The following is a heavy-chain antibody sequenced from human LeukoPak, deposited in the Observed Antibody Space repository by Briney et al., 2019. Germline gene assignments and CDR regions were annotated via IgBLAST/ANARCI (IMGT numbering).Heavy chain of an antibody. D-gene: IGHD4-17*01. CDR1: GFNLRASA. V-gene: IGHV3-30-3*01. Sequence: GGSLRLSCATSGFNLRASAMYWVRQAPGKGLEWVAVISYDANNKDFADSVKGRFTISRDNSKNTLYLQMNSLRVEDTAVYYCARSVADYGDNGDAFDIWGQGTMVTVSS. CDR2: ISYDANNK. CDR3: ARSVADYGDNGDAFDI. J-gene: IGHJ3*02.